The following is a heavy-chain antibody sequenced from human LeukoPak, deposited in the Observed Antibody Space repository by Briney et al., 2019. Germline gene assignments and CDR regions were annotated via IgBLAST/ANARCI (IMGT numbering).Heavy chain of an antibody. J-gene: IGHJ4*02. D-gene: IGHD2-2*01. CDR1: GFTFSSYG. V-gene: IGHV3-30*03. Sequence: PGGSLRLSCAASGFTFSSYGMHWVRQAPGKGLEWVAVISYDGSNKYYADSVKGRFTISRDNSKNTLYLQMNSLRAEDTAVYYCASLPGGLADYWGQGTLVTVSS. CDR3: ASLPGGLADY. CDR2: ISYDGSNK.